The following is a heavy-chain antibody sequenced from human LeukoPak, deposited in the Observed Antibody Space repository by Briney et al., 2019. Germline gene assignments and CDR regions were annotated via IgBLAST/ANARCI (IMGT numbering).Heavy chain of an antibody. CDR1: GSRFTSYW. V-gene: IGHV5-51*01. D-gene: IGHD4-17*01. J-gene: IGHJ4*02. CDR2: IYPGDSDT. CDR3: ARQRSSYGRFDY. Sequence: PGEYLKISFQGPGSRFTSYWIGWVRQLAAKGLAWMGIIYPGDSDTRYSPSFQGQVTISADKSISTAYLQWSSLKASDTAMYYCARQRSSYGRFDYWGQGTLVTASS.